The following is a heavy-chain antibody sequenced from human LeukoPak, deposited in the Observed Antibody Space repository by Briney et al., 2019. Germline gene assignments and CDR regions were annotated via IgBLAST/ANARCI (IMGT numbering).Heavy chain of an antibody. V-gene: IGHV3-23*01. D-gene: IGHD6-13*01. Sequence: PGGSLRLPCAASGFTFSSYAMSWVRQAPGKGLEWVSAISGSGGSTYYADSVKGRFTISRDNSKNTLYLQMNSLRAEDTAVYYCATWFFPGIVAAGTTSHFDYWGQGTLVTVSS. CDR2: ISGSGGST. CDR3: ATWFFPGIVAAGTTSHFDY. J-gene: IGHJ4*02. CDR1: GFTFSSYA.